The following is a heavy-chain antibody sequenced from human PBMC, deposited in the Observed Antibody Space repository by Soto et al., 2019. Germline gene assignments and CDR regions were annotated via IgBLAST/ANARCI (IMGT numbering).Heavy chain of an antibody. CDR3: ARDGSGSRYPDYYFDH. J-gene: IGHJ4*02. CDR2: INGGNGNT. V-gene: IGHV1-3*01. CDR1: GYNFPNYI. D-gene: IGHD3-22*01. Sequence: GASVKVSCKASGYNFPNYIIHWVRRAPGQRLEWMGWINGGNGNTKYSQKFQGRVIFTRDTSASTAYMELISLRSEDTAAYSCARDGSGSRYPDYYFDHWGQGTLVTVSS.